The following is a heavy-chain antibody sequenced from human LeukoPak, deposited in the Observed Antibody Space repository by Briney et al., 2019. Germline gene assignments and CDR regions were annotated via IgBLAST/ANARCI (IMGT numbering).Heavy chain of an antibody. CDR3: AKVVPPYFWGASYAFDI. Sequence: GGSLRLSCAASGFTFSSYAMSWVRQAPGKGLEWVSTIRGSGGSTYYADSVKGRFTISRDNSKNTLYLQMNSLRAEDTAVYYCAKVVPPYFWGASYAFDIWGQGTMVIVSS. CDR2: IRGSGGST. D-gene: IGHD3-3*01. V-gene: IGHV3-23*01. J-gene: IGHJ3*02. CDR1: GFTFSSYA.